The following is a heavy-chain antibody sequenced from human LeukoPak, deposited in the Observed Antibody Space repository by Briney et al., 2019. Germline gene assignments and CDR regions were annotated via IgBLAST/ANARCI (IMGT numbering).Heavy chain of an antibody. J-gene: IGHJ4*03. V-gene: IGHV1-69*13. D-gene: IGHD3-22*01. CDR2: IIPIFGTA. CDR1: GGTFSSFP. Sequence: SVKVSCKASGGTFSSFPISWVRQAPGQGLEWMGGIIPIFGTANYAQKFQGRVTITADESTSTAYMELSSLRSEDTAVYYCARFGYDSSGSYYFDYWGQGTMVTVSS. CDR3: ARFGYDSSGSYYFDY.